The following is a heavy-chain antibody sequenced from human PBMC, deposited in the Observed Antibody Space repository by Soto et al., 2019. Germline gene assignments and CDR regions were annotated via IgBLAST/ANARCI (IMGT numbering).Heavy chain of an antibody. V-gene: IGHV1-46*01. Sequence: QVQLVQSGAEVKKPGASVKVSCKASGFTFTNYYIHWVRQAPGRGLEWMGLINPSSGGTFYAQTFQGRVTVTRETSTGTVYMELSNLRSEDTAVYFCARDTGDTTLRQWGRAFHYWGQGTLGTVSS. J-gene: IGHJ4*02. CDR2: INPSSGGT. CDR3: ARDTGDTTLRQWGRAFHY. CDR1: GFTFTNYY. D-gene: IGHD1-1*01.